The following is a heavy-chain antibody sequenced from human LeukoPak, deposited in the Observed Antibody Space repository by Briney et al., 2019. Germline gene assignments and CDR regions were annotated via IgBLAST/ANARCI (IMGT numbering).Heavy chain of an antibody. D-gene: IGHD2-2*01. CDR1: GGSISSYY. CDR3: ARQRKAGKDCSSTSCRRFFAPKYNWFDP. CDR2: IYYSGST. Sequence: PSETLSLTCTVSGGSISSYYWSWIRQPPGKGLEWIGYIYYSGSTNYNPSLKSRVTIPVDTSRNQFSLKLSSVTAADTAVYYCARQRKAGKDCSSTSCRRFFAPKYNWFDPWGQGTLVTVSS. J-gene: IGHJ5*02. V-gene: IGHV4-59*08.